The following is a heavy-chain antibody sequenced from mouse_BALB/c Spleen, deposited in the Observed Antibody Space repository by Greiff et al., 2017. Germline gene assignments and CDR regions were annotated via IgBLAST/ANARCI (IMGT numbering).Heavy chain of an antibody. CDR2: ISYSGST. Sequence: EVKVEESGPSLVKPSQTLSLTCSVTGDSITSGYWNWIRKFPGNKLEYMGYISYSGSTYYNPSLKSRISITRDTSKNQYYLQLNSVTTEDTATYYCARYRAYYYGSSPYWYFDVWGAGTTVTVSS. V-gene: IGHV3-8*02. J-gene: IGHJ1*01. CDR3: ARYRAYYYGSSPYWYFDV. D-gene: IGHD1-1*01. CDR1: GDSITSGY.